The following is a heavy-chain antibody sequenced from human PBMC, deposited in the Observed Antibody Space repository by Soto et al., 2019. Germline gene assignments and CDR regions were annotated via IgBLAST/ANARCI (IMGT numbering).Heavy chain of an antibody. Sequence: ASVKVSCKASGYTFTSYAMHWVRQAPGQRLEWMGWINAGNGNTKYSQKFQGRVTITRDTSASTAYMELSSLRSEDTAVYYCARRVVGATDFDYWGQGTLVTVSS. CDR3: ARRVVGATDFDY. J-gene: IGHJ4*02. V-gene: IGHV1-3*01. D-gene: IGHD1-26*01. CDR1: GYTFTSYA. CDR2: INAGNGNT.